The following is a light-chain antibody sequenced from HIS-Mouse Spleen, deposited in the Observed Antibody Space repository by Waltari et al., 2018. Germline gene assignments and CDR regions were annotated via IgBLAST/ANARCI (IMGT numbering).Light chain of an antibody. CDR1: QLGDKY. Sequence: SYELTQPPSVSVSPGQTASITCPGDQLGDKYACWYQQKPGQSPVLVIYQDSKRPSGIPERFSGSNSGNTATLTISGTQAMDEADYYCQAWDSSTRRVFGGGTKLTVL. CDR2: QDS. J-gene: IGLJ2*01. V-gene: IGLV3-1*01. CDR3: QAWDSSTRRV.